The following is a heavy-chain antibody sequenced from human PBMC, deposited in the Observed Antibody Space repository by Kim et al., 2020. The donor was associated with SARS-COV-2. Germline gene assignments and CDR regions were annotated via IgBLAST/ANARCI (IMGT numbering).Heavy chain of an antibody. CDR2: IYYSGST. CDR1: GGSISSSSYY. J-gene: IGHJ3*02. D-gene: IGHD2-15*01. CDR3: AREWGVCSGGSCYSNDAFDI. V-gene: IGHV4-39*07. Sequence: SETLSLTCTVSGGSISSSSYYWGWIRQPPGKGLEWIGSIYYSGSTYYNPSLKSRVTISVDTSKNQFSLKLSSVTAADTAVYYCAREWGVCSGGSCYSNDAFDIWGQGTMVTVSS.